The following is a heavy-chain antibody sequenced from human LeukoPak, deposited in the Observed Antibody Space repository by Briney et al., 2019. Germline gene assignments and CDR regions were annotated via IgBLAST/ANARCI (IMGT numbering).Heavy chain of an antibody. Sequence: GASVKVSCKASGYTFTSCAISWVRQAPGQGLEWMGWISAYNGNTNYAQKLQGRVTMTTDTSTSTAYMELRSLRSDDTAVYYCARGLLTYYYDSSGYPATFDYWGQGTLVTVSS. CDR1: GYTFTSCA. V-gene: IGHV1-18*01. D-gene: IGHD3-22*01. J-gene: IGHJ4*02. CDR3: ARGLLTYYYDSSGYPATFDY. CDR2: ISAYNGNT.